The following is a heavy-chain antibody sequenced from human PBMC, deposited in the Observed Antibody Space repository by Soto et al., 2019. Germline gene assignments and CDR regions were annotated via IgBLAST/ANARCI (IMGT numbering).Heavy chain of an antibody. CDR1: VFTFSNFG. V-gene: IGHV3-30*18. J-gene: IGHJ4*02. Sequence: VGALRLSCAASVFTFSNFGMHLVRQYPGKGLEWVASISYDGNIKYSADSVKGRFTISRDNSKNTLYPQMNSLRSEDTAVYYCAKFWGPVTAAVDEYWGQGTLVTVSS. CDR3: AKFWGPVTAAVDEY. D-gene: IGHD6-13*01. CDR2: ISYDGNIK.